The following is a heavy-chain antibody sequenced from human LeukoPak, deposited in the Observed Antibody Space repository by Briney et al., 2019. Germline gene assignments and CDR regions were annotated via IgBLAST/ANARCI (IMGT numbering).Heavy chain of an antibody. Sequence: SETLSLTCAVYGGSFSGYYWSWIRQPPGKGLEWIGEINHSGSTNYNPSLKSRVTISVDTSKNQFSLKLSSVTAADTAVYYCARGTVRYYGSGPYFDYWGQGTLVTVSS. J-gene: IGHJ4*02. CDR3: ARGTVRYYGSGPYFDY. V-gene: IGHV4-34*01. CDR1: GGSFSGYY. D-gene: IGHD3-10*01. CDR2: INHSGST.